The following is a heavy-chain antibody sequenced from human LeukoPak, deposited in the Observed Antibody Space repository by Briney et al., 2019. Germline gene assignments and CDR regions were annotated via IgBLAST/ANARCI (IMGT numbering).Heavy chain of an antibody. CDR2: IYHTGST. CDR3: ARSDGYGLVGI. Sequence: KSSETLSLTCTLSGGSVSDYYWSWIRQSPGKGLEWIGYIYHTGSTSYSPSLKSRVTISADTSQNQFSLKLSSVTAADTAVYDWARSDGYGLVGIWGQGTMVTVSS. V-gene: IGHV4-59*02. CDR1: GGSVSDYY. J-gene: IGHJ3*02. D-gene: IGHD3-10*01.